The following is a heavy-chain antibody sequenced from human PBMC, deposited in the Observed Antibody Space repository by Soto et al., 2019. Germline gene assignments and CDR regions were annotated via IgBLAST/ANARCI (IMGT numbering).Heavy chain of an antibody. CDR3: KGPGMTTLPTFDWRGFAP. V-gene: IGHV1-69*02. D-gene: IGHD4-4*01. CDR2: IIPILGIA. Sequence: GASVKVSCKASGGTFSSYTISWVRQAPGQGLEWMGRIIPILGIANYAQKVQGRVTITADKSTSKAYMELSSLRPEETAGYYYKGPGMTTLPTFDWRGFAPSSQGTLVPLS. CDR1: GGTFSSYT. J-gene: IGHJ5*02.